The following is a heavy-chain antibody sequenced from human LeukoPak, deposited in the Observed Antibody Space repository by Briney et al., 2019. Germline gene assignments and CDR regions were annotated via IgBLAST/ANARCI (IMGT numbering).Heavy chain of an antibody. CDR3: ARGLILAGETLGY. CDR2: IYHSGST. D-gene: IGHD6-19*01. J-gene: IGHJ4*02. Sequence: KLSETLSLTSTLSGGSISSGYYWGWIRQPPGKGLECIGSIYHSGSTYYNPSLKSRVTISVDTSKNQFSLKLTSVTAADTAVYYCARGLILAGETLGYWGQGTLVTVSS. CDR1: GGSISSGYY. V-gene: IGHV4-38-2*02.